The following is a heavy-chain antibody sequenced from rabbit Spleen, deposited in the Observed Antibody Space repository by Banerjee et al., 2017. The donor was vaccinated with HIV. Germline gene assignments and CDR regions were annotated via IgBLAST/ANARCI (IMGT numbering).Heavy chain of an antibody. J-gene: IGHJ4*01. D-gene: IGHD3-3*01. Sequence: QSLEESGGGLVKPGASLTLTCTASGFSFSSNWICWVRQAPGKGLEWIGYIDPVFGITYYASWVNGRFSISRENAQNTVFLQMTSLTAADTATYFCARDLVVAIGWNFNLWGPGTLVTVS. CDR2: IDPVFGIT. V-gene: IGHV1S40*01. CDR1: GFSFSSNW. CDR3: ARDLVVAIGWNFNL.